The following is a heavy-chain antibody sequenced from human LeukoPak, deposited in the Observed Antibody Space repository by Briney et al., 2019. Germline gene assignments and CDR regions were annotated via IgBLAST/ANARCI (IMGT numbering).Heavy chain of an antibody. CDR3: ARVGNRRWLQPLDY. Sequence: PSETLSLTCTVSRGSISSYYWSWIRQPPGEGLERIGHIYHTGSTNYNPSLKSRVTISVDTSKNQFSLKLSSVTAADTAVYYCARVGNRRWLQPLDYWGQGTLVTVSS. V-gene: IGHV4-59*01. CDR2: IYHTGST. CDR1: RGSISSYY. J-gene: IGHJ4*02. D-gene: IGHD5-24*01.